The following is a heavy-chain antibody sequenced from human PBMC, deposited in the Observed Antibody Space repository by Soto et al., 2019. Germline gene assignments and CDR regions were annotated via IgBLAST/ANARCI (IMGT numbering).Heavy chain of an antibody. J-gene: IGHJ4*02. CDR1: GGTFSSYT. CDR2: IIPILGIA. V-gene: IGHV1-69*02. Sequence: QVQLVQSGAEVKKPGSSVKVSCKASGGTFSSYTISWVRQAPGQGLEWMGRIIPILGIANYAQKFQGRVTITADKSTSTAYMELSSLRSEDTAVYYCARVGGYSGYDNPHFDYWGQGTLVTVAS. CDR3: ARVGGYSGYDNPHFDY. D-gene: IGHD5-12*01.